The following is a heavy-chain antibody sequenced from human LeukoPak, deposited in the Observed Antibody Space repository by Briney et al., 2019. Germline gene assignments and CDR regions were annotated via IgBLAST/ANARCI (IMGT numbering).Heavy chain of an antibody. V-gene: IGHV4-59*01. Sequence: PSETLSLTCTVSGGSISSYYWSWIRQPPGKGLVWSGYIYYSGSTNYNPSLKSRVTISVDTSKNQFSLKLSSGTAADTAVYYCARAAVVVPAAIVWFDPWGQGTLVTVSS. CDR1: GGSISSYY. D-gene: IGHD2-2*02. CDR2: IYYSGST. J-gene: IGHJ5*02. CDR3: ARAAVVVPAAIVWFDP.